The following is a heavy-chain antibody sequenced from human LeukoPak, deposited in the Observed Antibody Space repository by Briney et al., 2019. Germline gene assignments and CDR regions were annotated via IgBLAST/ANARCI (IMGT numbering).Heavy chain of an antibody. CDR2: IYYSGST. V-gene: IGHV4-31*03. J-gene: IGHJ5*02. D-gene: IGHD3-3*01. CDR3: ARAVFGVVPPRGWFDP. Sequence: SQTLSLTCTVSGGSISSGGYYWSWIRQHPGKGLEWVGYIYYSGSTYYNPSLKSRISMSVDTSKNQFSLMLSSVTAADTAVYYCARAVFGVVPPRGWFDPWGQGTLVTVSS. CDR1: GGSISSGGYY.